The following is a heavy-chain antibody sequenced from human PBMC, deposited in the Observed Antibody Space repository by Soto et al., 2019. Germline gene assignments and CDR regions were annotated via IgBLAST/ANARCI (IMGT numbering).Heavy chain of an antibody. CDR3: ARTSVNWGSRGLVDY. J-gene: IGHJ4*02. D-gene: IGHD7-27*01. Sequence: QITLKESGPTLVKPTQTLTLTCTFSGFSLSTSGVGVGWIRQPPGKALEWLAFLYWDDDKRYSPSLKSRLTITTHTSKNQVLLTMTSMDPVDTATYYCARTSVNWGSRGLVDYWGQGTLVTVAS. CDR2: LYWDDDK. V-gene: IGHV2-5*02. CDR1: GFSLSTSGVG.